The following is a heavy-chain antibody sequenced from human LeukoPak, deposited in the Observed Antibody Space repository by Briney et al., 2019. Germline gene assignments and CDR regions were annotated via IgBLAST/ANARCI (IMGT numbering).Heavy chain of an antibody. Sequence: GASVKVSCKASGYTFTSYGISWVRQAPGQGLEWMGWISAYNGNTNYAQKLQGRVTMTTDTSTSTAYMELRSLRSDDTAVYYCAGYSSGWFGLTTYYYYGMDVWGQGTTVTVSS. CDR2: ISAYNGNT. J-gene: IGHJ6*02. CDR1: GYTFTSYG. V-gene: IGHV1-18*01. D-gene: IGHD6-19*01. CDR3: AGYSSGWFGLTTYYYYGMDV.